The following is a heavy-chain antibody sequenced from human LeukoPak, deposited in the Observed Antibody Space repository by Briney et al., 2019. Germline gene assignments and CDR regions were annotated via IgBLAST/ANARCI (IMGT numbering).Heavy chain of an antibody. D-gene: IGHD3-9*01. Sequence: ASVKVSCKASGYTFTSYGISWVRQAPGQGLEWMGWINPNSGGTNYAQKFQGRVTMTRDTSISTAYMELSRLRSDDTAVYYCARSRVPRYFDWLLDFDYWGQGTLVTVSS. CDR2: INPNSGGT. CDR3: ARSRVPRYFDWLLDFDY. V-gene: IGHV1-2*02. CDR1: GYTFTSYG. J-gene: IGHJ4*02.